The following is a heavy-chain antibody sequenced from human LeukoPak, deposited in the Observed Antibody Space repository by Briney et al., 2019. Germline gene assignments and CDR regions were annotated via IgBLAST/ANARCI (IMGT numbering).Heavy chain of an antibody. CDR1: GFTFSSYG. Sequence: PGRSLRLSCAASGFTFSSYGMHWVRQAPGKGLERVAVISYDGSNKYYADSVKGRFTISRDNSKNTLYLQMNSLRAEDTAVYYCAKIPRGTTFNWGQGTLVTVSS. CDR3: AKIPRGTTFN. CDR2: ISYDGSNK. V-gene: IGHV3-30*18. D-gene: IGHD2/OR15-2a*01. J-gene: IGHJ4*02.